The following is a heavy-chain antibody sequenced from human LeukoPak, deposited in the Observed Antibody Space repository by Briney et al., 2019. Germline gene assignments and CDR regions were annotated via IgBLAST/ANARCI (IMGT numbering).Heavy chain of an antibody. Sequence: SVKVSCKASGYTFTSYGISWVRQAPGQGLEWMGWISAYKGNTNYAQKLQGRVTMTTDTSTSTAYMELRSLRSDDTAVYYCARDLYYYDSSSDNWFDPWGQGSLVTVSS. CDR2: ISAYKGNT. CDR1: GYTFTSYG. D-gene: IGHD3-22*01. J-gene: IGHJ5*02. V-gene: IGHV1-18*01. CDR3: ARDLYYYDSSSDNWFDP.